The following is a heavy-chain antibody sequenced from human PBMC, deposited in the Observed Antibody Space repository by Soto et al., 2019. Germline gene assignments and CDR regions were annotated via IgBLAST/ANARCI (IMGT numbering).Heavy chain of an antibody. CDR3: ARDTLGGAYDFCH. J-gene: IGHJ4*02. CDR2: ISSGGST. CDR1: Y. D-gene: IGHD3-3*01. Sequence: YMTWVRQAPGKGLEWVSVISSGGSTYYADSVKGRFTISRDNTKNTLYLEMKSLRAGDTAVYYCARDTLGGAYDFCHGGQGTLVTVSS. V-gene: IGHV3-66*01.